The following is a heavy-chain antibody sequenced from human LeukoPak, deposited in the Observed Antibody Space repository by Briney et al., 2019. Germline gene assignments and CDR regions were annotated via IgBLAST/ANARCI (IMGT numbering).Heavy chain of an antibody. CDR2: ISHDGSNK. J-gene: IGHJ4*02. V-gene: IGHV3-30*04. CDR1: GFTFSSYA. CDR3: AREDGYYFDY. Sequence: GGSLRLSCAASGFTFSSYAMHWVRQAPGKGLEWVAVISHDGSNKYYADSVKGRFTISRDNSKNTLYLQMNSLRAEDTAVCYCAREDGYYFDYWGQGTLVTVSS.